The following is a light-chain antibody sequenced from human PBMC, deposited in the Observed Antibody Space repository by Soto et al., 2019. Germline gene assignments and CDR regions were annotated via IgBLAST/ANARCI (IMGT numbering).Light chain of an antibody. CDR1: SGHSTYS. CDR3: ETWDSNTPKV. J-gene: IGLJ3*02. CDR2: LERTGSY. Sequence: QSVLTQSSSASASLGSSVKLTCTLSSGHSTYSIAWHQQQPGKAPRYLMKLERTGSYNKGSGVPDRFSGSSSGADRYLTISNLQFEDEADYYCETWDSNTPKVFGGGTKVTVL. V-gene: IGLV4-60*02.